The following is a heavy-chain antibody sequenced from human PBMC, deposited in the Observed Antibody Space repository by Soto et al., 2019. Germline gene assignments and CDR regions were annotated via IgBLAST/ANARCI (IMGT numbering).Heavy chain of an antibody. V-gene: IGHV3-9*01. Sequence: EVQLVESGGGLVQPGRSLRLSCAVSGFTFDDYAIHWVRQAPGRGLEWVAGISWNGASIGYADSVKGRFTISRDNAKNSLHLQMNSLRSEDTALYYCANLPLYGSGFDCWGQGTLVTVSS. CDR2: ISWNGASI. D-gene: IGHD3-10*01. J-gene: IGHJ4*02. CDR1: GFTFDDYA. CDR3: ANLPLYGSGFDC.